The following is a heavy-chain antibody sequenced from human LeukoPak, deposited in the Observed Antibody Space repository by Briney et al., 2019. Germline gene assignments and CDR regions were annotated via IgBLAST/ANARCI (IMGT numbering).Heavy chain of an antibody. CDR1: GYTFTSYD. Sequence: ASVKVSXKASGYTFTSYDINWVRQATGQGLEWMGWMNPNSGNTGYAQKFQGRVTITRNTSISTAYMELSSLRSEDTAVYYCARGWAVRGVFHAFDIWGQGTMVTVSS. CDR2: MNPNSGNT. J-gene: IGHJ3*02. V-gene: IGHV1-8*03. CDR3: ARGWAVRGVFHAFDI. D-gene: IGHD3-10*01.